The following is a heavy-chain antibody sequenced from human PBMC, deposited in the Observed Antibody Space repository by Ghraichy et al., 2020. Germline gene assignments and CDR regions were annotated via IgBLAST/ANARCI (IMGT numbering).Heavy chain of an antibody. CDR3: AKDSATNWVLSDCHFDL. Sequence: GGSLRLSCAASGFTFDDYAMHWVRLTPGKGLEWVSGINWNSGSIGYADSVKGRFTISRDNAKNSLSLLMNSLGPEDTALYYCAKDSATNWVLSDCHFDLWGRGTLVTVSS. CDR1: GFTFDDYA. D-gene: IGHD3-9*01. J-gene: IGHJ2*01. V-gene: IGHV3-9*01. CDR2: INWNSGSI.